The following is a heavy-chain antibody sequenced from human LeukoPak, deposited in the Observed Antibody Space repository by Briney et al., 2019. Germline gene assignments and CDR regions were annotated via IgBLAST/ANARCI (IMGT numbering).Heavy chain of an antibody. D-gene: IGHD5-12*01. CDR2: INPNSGGT. J-gene: IGHJ4*02. Sequence: ASLKVSCKASGYTFTGYYMHLVRQAPEQGLKWMRWINPNSGGTNYAQKFQGRVTMTRDTSISTAYMQLSRMRSDDTAVNYCARDQLVATTAVAGPDYWGQGTLVTVSS. CDR3: ARDQLVATTAVAGPDY. CDR1: GYTFTGYY. V-gene: IGHV1-2*02.